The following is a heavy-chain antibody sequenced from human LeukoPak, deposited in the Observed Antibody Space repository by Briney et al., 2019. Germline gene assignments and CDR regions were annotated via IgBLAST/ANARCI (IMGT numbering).Heavy chain of an antibody. V-gene: IGHV3-7*01. CDR2: MNGDGSDR. Sequence: GGSLRLSCVVSGLTFSSTYMSWVRQPPGKGLEWVAKMNGDGSDRRYADSVKGRFTVTRENAKNSVYLEMNSQRVEDTSVYYCARDPEWGAIDYWGQGVLVTAS. J-gene: IGHJ4*02. CDR3: ARDPEWGAIDY. D-gene: IGHD3-3*01. CDR1: GLTFSSTY.